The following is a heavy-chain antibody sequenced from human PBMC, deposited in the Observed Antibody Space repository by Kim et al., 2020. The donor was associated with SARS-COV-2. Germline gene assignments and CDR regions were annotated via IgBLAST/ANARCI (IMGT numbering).Heavy chain of an antibody. CDR1: GGSISSYY. D-gene: IGHD3-10*01. CDR3: ARGPGSDTYYYGMDV. J-gene: IGHJ6*02. V-gene: IGHV4-59*01. CDR2: IYYSGST. Sequence: SETLSLTCTVSGGSISSYYWSWIRQPPGKGLEWIGYIYYSGSTNYNPSLKSRVTISVDTSKNQFSLKLSSVTAADTAVYYCARGPGSDTYYYGMDVWGQGTTVTVSS.